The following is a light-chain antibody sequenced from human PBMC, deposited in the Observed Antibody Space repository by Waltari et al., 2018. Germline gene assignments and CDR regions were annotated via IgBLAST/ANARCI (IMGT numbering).Light chain of an antibody. CDR3: QASYTTPYS. CDR2: AAS. J-gene: IGKJ2*03. CDR1: KNIRSY. Sequence: DLQMTQSPSSLSASVGDRVTISCRASKNIRSYLSWYQQKPGIAPKLVIYAASTLQSGVPSRFSGSGSGPNFTLTITSLQAEDFATYFCQASYTTPYSFGQGTKVEIK. V-gene: IGKV1-39*01.